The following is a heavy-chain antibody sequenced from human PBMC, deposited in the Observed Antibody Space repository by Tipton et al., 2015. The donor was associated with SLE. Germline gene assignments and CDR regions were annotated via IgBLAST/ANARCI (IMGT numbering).Heavy chain of an antibody. D-gene: IGHD6-13*01. CDR1: GFIFSSCV. Sequence: SLRLSCAASGFIFSSCVVNWVRHAPGKGLEWVTFIRYDGSDKYYADSVKGRFTISRDNSKNTLYLQMNSLRAEDTAIYYCAKFGAVGLYDYWGQGTLVTVSP. J-gene: IGHJ4*02. V-gene: IGHV3-30*02. CDR3: AKFGAVGLYDY. CDR2: IRYDGSDK.